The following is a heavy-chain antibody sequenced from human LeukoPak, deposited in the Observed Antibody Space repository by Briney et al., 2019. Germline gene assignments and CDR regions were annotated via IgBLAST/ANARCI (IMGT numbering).Heavy chain of an antibody. V-gene: IGHV3-30-3*01. CDR2: ISFDGSDK. CDR3: ARDQHSEIGVGANDY. CDR1: GFTFSSYA. D-gene: IGHD1-26*01. Sequence: GGSLRLSCAASGFTFSSYAMHWVRQAPGKGLEWVAVISFDGSDKYYADSVKGRFTISRDNSKNTLYLQMNSLRAEDTAAYYCARDQHSEIGVGANDYWGQGTLVTVSS. J-gene: IGHJ4*02.